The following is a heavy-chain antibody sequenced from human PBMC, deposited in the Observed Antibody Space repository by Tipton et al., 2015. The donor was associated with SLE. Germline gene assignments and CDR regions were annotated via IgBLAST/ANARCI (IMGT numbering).Heavy chain of an antibody. CDR1: GYSFTNFW. CDR2: IDPTDSYI. D-gene: IGHD2-15*01. CDR3: ARGSEGYCSYDSCFGGDYYCYYGLDV. J-gene: IGHJ6*02. V-gene: IGHV5-10-1*01. Sequence: QLVQSGAEVKKPGESLRISCKGSGYSFTNFWINWVRQMPGKGLEWMGKIDPTDSYINYSPSFQGHVTISADKSISTAYLQWSSLKASDTAMYYCARGSEGYCSYDSCFGGDYYCYYGLDVWGQGTTVTVSS.